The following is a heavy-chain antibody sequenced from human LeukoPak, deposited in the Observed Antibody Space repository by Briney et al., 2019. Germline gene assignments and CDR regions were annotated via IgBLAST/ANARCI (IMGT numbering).Heavy chain of an antibody. CDR3: VKVAKYYYGSETYYFFEH. CDR1: GFTFSSYW. D-gene: IGHD3-10*01. J-gene: IGHJ4*02. Sequence: GGSLRLSCAASGFTFSSYWMHWARQAPGKGLVWVSRINSDGSSTSYADSVKGRFTISRDNAKNTLYLQMNSLRVEDTAIYYCVKVAKYYYGSETYYFFEHWGQGTPVTASS. CDR2: INSDGSST. V-gene: IGHV3-74*01.